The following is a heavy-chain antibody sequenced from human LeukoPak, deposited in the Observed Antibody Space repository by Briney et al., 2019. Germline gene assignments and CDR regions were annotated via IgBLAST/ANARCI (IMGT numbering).Heavy chain of an antibody. V-gene: IGHV3-30*18. D-gene: IGHD6-13*01. CDR2: ISRDGRDK. CDR3: AKDPRTAAAYYFDY. CDR1: GFTFSSYA. Sequence: GRSLGLSCVASGFTFSSYAMHWVRQAPGKGLEWVAVISRDGRDKHHADSVKGRFTISRDNSKNTLYLQMDSLRAEDTAVYFCAKDPRTAAAYYFDYWGQGILVTVSS. J-gene: IGHJ4*02.